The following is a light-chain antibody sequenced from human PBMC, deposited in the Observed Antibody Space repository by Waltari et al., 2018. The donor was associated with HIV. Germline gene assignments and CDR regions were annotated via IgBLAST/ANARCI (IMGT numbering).Light chain of an antibody. CDR3: SSYISTTTL. V-gene: IGLV2-14*01. J-gene: IGLJ1*01. CDR2: EVS. CDR1: SSDIGHYKY. Sequence: QSAPTQPASVSGSPGQSITISCTGTSSDIGHYKYFSCYKQSPGKAPKHMIYEVSIRPAGVSNRFSCSKSGNTASLTISGLQAEDEADYYCSSYISTTTLFGTGTKVTVL.